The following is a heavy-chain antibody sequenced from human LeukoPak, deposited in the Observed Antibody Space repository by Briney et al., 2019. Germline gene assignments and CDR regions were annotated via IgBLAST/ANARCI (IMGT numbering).Heavy chain of an antibody. J-gene: IGHJ4*02. CDR1: GYTFTSYG. V-gene: IGHV1-18*01. CDR2: ISAYNGNT. D-gene: IGHD6-19*01. CDR3: ARTMAVTGSSFY. Sequence: ASVKVSCKASGYTFTSYGISWVRQAPGQGLEWIGWISAYNGNTNYAQKLQGRVTMTTDTSTSTAYMELRSLRSDDTAVYYCARTMAVTGSSFYWGQGTLVTVSS.